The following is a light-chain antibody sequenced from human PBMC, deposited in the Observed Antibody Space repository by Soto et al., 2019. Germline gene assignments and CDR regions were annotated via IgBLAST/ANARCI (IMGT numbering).Light chain of an antibody. J-gene: IGKJ1*01. CDR1: QSINSD. Sequence: EIVLTQSPATLSLSPGERATLSCRASQSINSDLAWYQQRPGQAPRLLIYDASNRAPGIPARFGGSGSGADFTLSISSLEPEDFAVYHCQQRNMCPRTFGQGTRVEIK. CDR2: DAS. V-gene: IGKV3-11*01. CDR3: QQRNMCPRT.